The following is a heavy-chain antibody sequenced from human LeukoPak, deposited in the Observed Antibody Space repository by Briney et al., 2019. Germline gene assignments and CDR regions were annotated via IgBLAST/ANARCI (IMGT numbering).Heavy chain of an antibody. D-gene: IGHD3-16*01. CDR2: SNPYSCVT. Sequence: ASVKVSCEASGYTFTSYYIHWVRQAPGQGLDWMGWSNPYSCVTKNAQKFQGGVTMTRDTSISTAYMDLSRLTFDDTAVYYCAKLGEVDPWGQGTLVTVSS. CDR1: GYTFTSYY. J-gene: IGHJ5*02. CDR3: AKLGEVDP. V-gene: IGHV1-2*02.